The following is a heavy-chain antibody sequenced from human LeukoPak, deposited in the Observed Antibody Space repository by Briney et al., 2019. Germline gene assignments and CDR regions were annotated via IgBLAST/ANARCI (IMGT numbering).Heavy chain of an antibody. Sequence: PLETLSLTCTVSGGSISSYYWSWIRQPAAKGLEWIGRIYTSGSTNYNPSLKSRVTMSVDTSKNQFSLKLSSVTAADTAMYYCTREAGNTQYFDYWGQGTLVTVSS. J-gene: IGHJ4*02. V-gene: IGHV4-4*07. D-gene: IGHD1-1*01. CDR3: TREAGNTQYFDY. CDR2: IYTSGST. CDR1: GGSISSYY.